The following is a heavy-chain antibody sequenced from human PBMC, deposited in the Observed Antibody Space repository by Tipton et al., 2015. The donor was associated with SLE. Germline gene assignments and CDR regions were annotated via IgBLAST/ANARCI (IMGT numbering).Heavy chain of an antibody. J-gene: IGHJ6*02. CDR1: GFTLSTHS. CDR2: ISYDGDNK. CDR3: AATPGIAVAGYYYYGMDV. Sequence: SLRLSCAASGFTLSTHSMHWVRQAPGKGLEWVAVISYDGDNKYYADSVKGRFTISRDNAKNSLYLQMNSLRAEDMAVYYCAATPGIAVAGYYYYGMDVWGQGTTVTVSS. V-gene: IGHV3-30-3*01. D-gene: IGHD6-19*01.